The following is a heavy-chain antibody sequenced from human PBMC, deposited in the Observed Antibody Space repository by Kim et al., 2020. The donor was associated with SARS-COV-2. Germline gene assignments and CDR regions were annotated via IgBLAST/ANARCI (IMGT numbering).Heavy chain of an antibody. V-gene: IGHV4-34*01. D-gene: IGHD5-12*01. J-gene: IGHJ5*02. CDR3: ARVASGYDLGWFDP. Sequence: NPSLKSRVTISVDTSKNQFSLKLSSVTAADTAVYYCARVASGYDLGWFDPWGQGTLVTVSS.